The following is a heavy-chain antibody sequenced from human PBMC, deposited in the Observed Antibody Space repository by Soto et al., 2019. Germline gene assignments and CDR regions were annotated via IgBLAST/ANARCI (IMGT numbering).Heavy chain of an antibody. Sequence: SVKVSCKASGGTFSSYAISWVRQAPGQGLEWMGGIIPIFGTANCAQKFRGRVTITADESTSTAYMELSSLRSDDTAVYYCARDQGITTFGVYSMYYNGMDVWGPGTTVTVSS. CDR3: ARDQGITTFGVYSMYYNGMDV. V-gene: IGHV1-69*13. D-gene: IGHD3-3*01. J-gene: IGHJ6*02. CDR2: IIPIFGTA. CDR1: GGTFSSYA.